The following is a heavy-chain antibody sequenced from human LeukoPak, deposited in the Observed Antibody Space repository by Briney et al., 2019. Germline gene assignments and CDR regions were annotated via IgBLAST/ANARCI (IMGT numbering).Heavy chain of an antibody. V-gene: IGHV3-74*01. J-gene: IGHJ4*02. CDR3: ARGGPRSGYSYGPVYYFDY. CDR1: GFTFSSYW. D-gene: IGHD5-18*01. Sequence: PGGSLRLSCAASGFTFSSYWMHWVRQAPGKGLVWVSRINSDGSSTSYADSVKGRFTISRDNAKNTLYLQMNSLRAEDTAVYYCARGGPRSGYSYGPVYYFDYWGQGTLVTVSS. CDR2: INSDGSST.